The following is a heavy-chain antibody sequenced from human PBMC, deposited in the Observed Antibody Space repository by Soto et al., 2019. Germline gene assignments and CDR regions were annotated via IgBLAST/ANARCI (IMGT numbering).Heavy chain of an antibody. V-gene: IGHV4-34*01. D-gene: IGHD3-3*01. CDR2: INHSGSA. Sequence: SETLSLTCAVYGGSFSGYYWSWIRQPPGKGLEWIGEINHSGSANYNPSLKSRVTISVDTSKNQFSLKLSSVTAADTAVYYCARGPSYYDFWSGYKGTKYYFDYWGQGILVTVSS. CDR1: GGSFSGYY. J-gene: IGHJ4*02. CDR3: ARGPSYYDFWSGYKGTKYYFDY.